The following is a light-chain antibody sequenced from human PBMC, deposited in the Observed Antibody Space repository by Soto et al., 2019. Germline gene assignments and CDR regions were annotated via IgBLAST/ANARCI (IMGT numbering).Light chain of an antibody. CDR2: GTS. Sequence: EVVLTQSPGTLSLSPGERATLSCRTSERVSRSYIAWYQQKPGQAPRLLIYGTSSRAAGVPDRFSGSGSGTDFTLTISGLEPEDFAVYYCQQFVTSPLYTFGQGTKLEIK. CDR3: QQFVTSPLYT. J-gene: IGKJ2*01. V-gene: IGKV3-20*01. CDR1: ERVSRSY.